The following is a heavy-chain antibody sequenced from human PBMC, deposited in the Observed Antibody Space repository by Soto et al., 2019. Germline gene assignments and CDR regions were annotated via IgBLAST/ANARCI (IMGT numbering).Heavy chain of an antibody. J-gene: IGHJ5*02. CDR3: AREPTTVTTTYWFDP. CDR1: GFTFSSYS. D-gene: IGHD4-17*01. Sequence: GGSLRLSCAASGFTFSSYSMNWVRQAPGKGLEWVSSISSSSSYIYYADSVKGRFTISRDNAKNSLYLQMNSLRAEDTAVYYCAREPTTVTTTYWFDPWGQGTLVTVSS. CDR2: ISSSSSYI. V-gene: IGHV3-21*01.